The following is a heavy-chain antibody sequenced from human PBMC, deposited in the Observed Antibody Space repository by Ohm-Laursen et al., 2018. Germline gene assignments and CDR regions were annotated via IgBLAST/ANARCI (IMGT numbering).Heavy chain of an antibody. CDR2: ISAYNGNT. CDR1: GYTFASSG. J-gene: IGHJ4*02. CDR3: ARGDDWNYAFGF. Sequence: ASVKVSCKASGYTFASSGITWVRQAPGQGLEWMGWISAYNGNTKYAQKLQGRLTMTTDTSTSTAYMDLRSLGSDDTAVYYCARGDDWNYAFGFRGQGTLVTVSS. D-gene: IGHD1-7*01. V-gene: IGHV1-18*01.